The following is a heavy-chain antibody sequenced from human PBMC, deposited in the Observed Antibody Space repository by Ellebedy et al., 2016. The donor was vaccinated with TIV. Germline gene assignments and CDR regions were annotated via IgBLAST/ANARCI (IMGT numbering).Heavy chain of an antibody. CDR1: GFTFSNYW. Sequence: GGSLRLSXAASGFTFSNYWMHWVRQAPGRGLEWVANIKQDESEKYYVDSVKGRFTISRDNAKNSLYLQMNSLRGEDTAVYYCAREVGGGGAYWGQGTLVTVSS. D-gene: IGHD2-21*01. CDR3: AREVGGGGAY. V-gene: IGHV3-7*01. J-gene: IGHJ4*02. CDR2: IKQDESEK.